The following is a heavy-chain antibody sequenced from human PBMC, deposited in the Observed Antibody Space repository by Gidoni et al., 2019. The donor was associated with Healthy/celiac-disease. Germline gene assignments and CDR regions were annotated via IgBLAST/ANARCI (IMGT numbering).Heavy chain of an antibody. Sequence: QVQLQQWGAGLLKPSETLSLTCAVYGGSFSGYYWSWIRQPPGKGLEWIGEINHSGSTNYNPSLKSRVTISVDTSKNQFSLKLSSVTAADTAVYYCARMSPPGYCSSTSCYGAPGFDYWGQGTLVTVSS. J-gene: IGHJ4*02. CDR2: INHSGST. CDR1: GGSFSGYY. V-gene: IGHV4-34*01. CDR3: ARMSPPGYCSSTSCYGAPGFDY. D-gene: IGHD2-2*03.